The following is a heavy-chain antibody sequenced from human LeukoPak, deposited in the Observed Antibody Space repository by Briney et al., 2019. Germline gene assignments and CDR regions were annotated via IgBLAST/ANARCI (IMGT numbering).Heavy chain of an antibody. CDR2: IYHSGST. CDR3: ARQLWGAGGYYYYYMDV. CDR1: GYSISSGYY. V-gene: IGHV4-38-2*01. Sequence: SETLSLTCAVSGYSISSGYYWGWIRQPPGKGLEWIGSIYHSGSTYYNPSLKSRVTISVDTSKNQFSLKLSSLTAADTAVYYCARQLWGAGGYYYYYMDVWGKGTTVTVSS. J-gene: IGHJ6*03. D-gene: IGHD3-16*01.